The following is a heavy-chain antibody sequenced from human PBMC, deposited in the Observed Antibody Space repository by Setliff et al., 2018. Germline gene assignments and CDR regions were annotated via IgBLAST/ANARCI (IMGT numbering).Heavy chain of an antibody. V-gene: IGHV4-59*01. CDR2: IQKRGSTTT. CDR3: ARDQFSSGWYGAPESYFDR. J-gene: IGHJ4*02. D-gene: IGHD6-19*01. Sequence: SETLSLTCIVSGDSISGYFWSWIRQAPGKGLEWIGYIQKRGSTTTKYNPSLGSRISMSVDTSKNQFSLNLNYVTTADTAVYYCARDQFSSGWYGAPESYFDRWGQGVLVTVSS. CDR1: GDSISGYF.